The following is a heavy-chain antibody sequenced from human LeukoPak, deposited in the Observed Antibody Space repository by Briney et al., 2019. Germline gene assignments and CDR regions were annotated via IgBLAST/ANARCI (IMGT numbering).Heavy chain of an antibody. V-gene: IGHV4-4*07. CDR1: GGSISSYY. CDR2: IYTSGST. J-gene: IGHJ6*03. Sequence: SETLSLTCTVSGGSISSYYWSWIRQPAGKGLEGIGRIYTSGSTNYNPSLKSRVTMSVDTSKNQFSLKLSSVTAADTAVYYCARVQGGSRGYYYYMDVWGRGTTVTVS. CDR3: ARVQGGSRGYYYYMDV.